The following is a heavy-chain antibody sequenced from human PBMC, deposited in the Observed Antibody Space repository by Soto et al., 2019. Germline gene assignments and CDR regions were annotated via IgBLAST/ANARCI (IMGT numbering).Heavy chain of an antibody. J-gene: IGHJ4*02. CDR2: ITPYTGNT. D-gene: IGHD1-26*01. Sequence: ASVKVSCKASGYTFSDYGFSWVRQAPGQGLEWMGWITPYTGNTGFPQKFQGRATMTTNRFTSTAYMDLKSLTSDDTAVYYCARDRGSGSYYLGPYYFDYWGQGTLVTVSS. CDR3: ARDRGSGSYYLGPYYFDY. V-gene: IGHV1-18*01. CDR1: GYTFSDYG.